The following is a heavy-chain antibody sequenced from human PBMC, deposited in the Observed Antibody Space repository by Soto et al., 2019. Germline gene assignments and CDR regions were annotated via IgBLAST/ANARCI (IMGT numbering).Heavy chain of an antibody. CDR3: ARVRSSSPNNWFDP. V-gene: IGHV1-18*01. D-gene: IGHD6-13*01. J-gene: IGHJ5*02. Sequence: GASVKVSGKASGYTFTSYGISWVRQAPGQGLEWMGWISAYNGNTNYAQKLQGRVTMTTDTSTSTAYMELRSLRSDDTAVCYCARVRSSSPNNWFDPWGQGTLVTVSS. CDR1: GYTFTSYG. CDR2: ISAYNGNT.